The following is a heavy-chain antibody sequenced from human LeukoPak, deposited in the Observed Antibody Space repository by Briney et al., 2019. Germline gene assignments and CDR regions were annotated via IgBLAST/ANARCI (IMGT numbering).Heavy chain of an antibody. CDR1: GFTFSSYW. D-gene: IGHD2-15*01. CDR3: AREVVVAPLYYYYYGMDV. Sequence: GGSLRLSCAASGFTFSSYWMHWVRQAPGKGLVWVSRIXXDGSSTSYADSVKGRFTISRDNAKNTLYLQMSSLRAEDTAVYYCAREVVVAPLYYYYYGMDVWGQGTTVTVSS. V-gene: IGHV3-74*01. CDR2: IXXDGSST. J-gene: IGHJ6*02.